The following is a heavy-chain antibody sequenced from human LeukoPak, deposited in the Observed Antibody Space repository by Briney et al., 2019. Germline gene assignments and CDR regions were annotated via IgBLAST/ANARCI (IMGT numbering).Heavy chain of an antibody. D-gene: IGHD5-18*01. CDR2: INPNSGGI. V-gene: IGHV1-2*02. J-gene: IGHJ4*02. CDR3: ARDLGYSYGYMLFY. Sequence: ASVKVSCKASGYTFTGYYMHWVRQAPGQGLEWMGWINPNSGGINYAQKFQGRVTMTRDTSISTAYMELSRLRSDDTAVYYCARDLGYSYGYMLFYWGQGTLVTVSS. CDR1: GYTFTGYY.